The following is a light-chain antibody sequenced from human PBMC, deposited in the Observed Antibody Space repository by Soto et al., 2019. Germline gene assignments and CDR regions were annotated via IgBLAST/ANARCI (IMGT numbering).Light chain of an antibody. CDR1: SSDVGGYNY. CDR2: EVS. Sequence: QSALTQPASVSGSPGQSITISCTGTSSDVGGYNYVSWYQQHPGKAPKLMIYEVSNRPSGISIRFSGSKSGNTASLTISGLQAEDEADYYCSSYTSSNFWVFGEGTKLTVL. J-gene: IGLJ3*02. V-gene: IGLV2-14*01. CDR3: SSYTSSNFWV.